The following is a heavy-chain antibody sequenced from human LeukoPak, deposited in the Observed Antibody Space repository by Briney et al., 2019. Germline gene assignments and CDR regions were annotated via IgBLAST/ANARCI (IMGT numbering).Heavy chain of an antibody. J-gene: IGHJ4*02. CDR3: ARDPTYYDSSGYDY. CDR1: GGSISSSSYY. CDR2: IYYSGST. D-gene: IGHD3-22*01. Sequence: SSETLSLTCTVSGGSISSSSYYWGWIRQPPGKGLEWIGSIYYSGSTYYNPSLKSRVTISVDTSKNQFSLKLSSVTAADTAVYYCARDPTYYDSSGYDYWGQGTLVTVSS. V-gene: IGHV4-39*07.